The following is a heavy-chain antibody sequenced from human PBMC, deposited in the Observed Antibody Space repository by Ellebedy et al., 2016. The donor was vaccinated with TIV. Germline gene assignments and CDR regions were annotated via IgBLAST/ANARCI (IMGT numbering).Heavy chain of an antibody. CDR1: GFSFISSE. D-gene: IGHD4/OR15-4a*01. Sequence: PGGSLRLSCVGSGFSFISSELTWVRQAPGKGLEGISYTSTTAGETVYYADSVKGRFTMSRDDAKNSVYLQMNSLRVEDTAVDDCARMVLRYVDLWGPGTLVAVSS. CDR3: ARMVLRYVDL. J-gene: IGHJ5*02. V-gene: IGHV3-48*03. CDR2: TSTTAGETV.